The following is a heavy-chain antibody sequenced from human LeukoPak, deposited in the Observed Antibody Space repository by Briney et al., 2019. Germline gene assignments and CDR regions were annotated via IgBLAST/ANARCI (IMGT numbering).Heavy chain of an antibody. V-gene: IGHV3-23*01. CDR2: ISNSDGTT. CDR3: AKATGYLL. Sequence: TGGSLRLSCAASGFTFNSYGMSWVRQAPGKGLEWVSTISNSDGTTYYADSVKGRFTISRDDSENTLSLQMNSLRADDTAVYYCAKATGYLLWGQGTLVTVSS. CDR1: GFTFNSYG. D-gene: IGHD1-14*01. J-gene: IGHJ4*02.